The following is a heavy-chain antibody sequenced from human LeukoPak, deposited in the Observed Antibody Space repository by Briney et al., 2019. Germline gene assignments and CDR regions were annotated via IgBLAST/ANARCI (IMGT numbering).Heavy chain of an antibody. CDR1: GYTFNSYG. CDR3: ARLVVPDAFDI. J-gene: IGHJ3*02. V-gene: IGHV7-4-1*02. Sequence: ASVKVSCKASGYTFNSYGISWVRQAPGQGLEWMGWINTNTGNPTYVQGFIGRFVFSLDTSVSTAYLQISSLKAEDTAVYYCARLVVPDAFDIWGQGTMVTVSS. CDR2: INTNTGNP. D-gene: IGHD3-22*01.